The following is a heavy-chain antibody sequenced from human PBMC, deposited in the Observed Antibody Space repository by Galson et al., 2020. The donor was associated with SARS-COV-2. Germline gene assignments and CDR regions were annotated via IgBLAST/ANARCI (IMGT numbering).Heavy chain of an antibody. Sequence: SETLSLTCSVSGGSISSGGYYWSWFRQHPGKGLEWIGYIYYSGSTYYNPSLKSRVTISVDTSKNQFSLKLSSVTAADTAVYYCARDPYRHDDSNRDWGQGTLVTVSS. CDR3: ARDPYRHDDSNRD. V-gene: IGHV4-31*03. J-gene: IGHJ4*02. D-gene: IGHD4-4*01. CDR2: IYYSGST. CDR1: GGSISSGGYY.